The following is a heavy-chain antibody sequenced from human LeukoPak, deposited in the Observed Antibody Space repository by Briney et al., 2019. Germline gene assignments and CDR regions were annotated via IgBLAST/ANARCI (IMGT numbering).Heavy chain of an antibody. Sequence: SETLSLTCTVSGGSISSSSYYWGWIRQPPGKGLEWIGSIYYSGSTYYNPSLKSRVTISVDTSKNQFSLKLSSVTAADTAVYYCARVESPFWSGYYLFDYWGQGTLVTVSS. D-gene: IGHD3-3*01. CDR3: ARVESPFWSGYYLFDY. CDR2: IYYSGST. CDR1: GGSISSSSYY. V-gene: IGHV4-39*07. J-gene: IGHJ4*02.